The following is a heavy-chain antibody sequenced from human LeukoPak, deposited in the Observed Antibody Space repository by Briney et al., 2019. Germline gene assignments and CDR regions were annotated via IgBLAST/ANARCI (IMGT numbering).Heavy chain of an antibody. CDR1: GFTFTTHY. V-gene: IGHV1-46*01. Sequence: ASVKVSCKASGFTFTTHYLHWVRQAPGQGLDWMGLINPSIGSTTYAEKFQGRVTMTRDMSTSTVYMELSSLRSEDTAIYYCARGWPSARPYYFDYWGQGTLVTVSS. CDR3: ARGWPSARPYYFDY. J-gene: IGHJ4*02. CDR2: INPSIGST. D-gene: IGHD6-6*01.